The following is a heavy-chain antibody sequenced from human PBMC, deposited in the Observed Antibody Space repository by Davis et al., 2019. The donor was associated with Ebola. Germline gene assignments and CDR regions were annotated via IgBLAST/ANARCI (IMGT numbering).Heavy chain of an antibody. Sequence: SLKISCAASGFTFDDYAMHWVRQAPGKGLEWVSGISWNSGSIGYADSVKGRFTISRDNAKNSLYLQMNSLRAEDTAVYYCARDLYLGSWNYYGMDVWGQGTTVTVSS. CDR1: GFTFDDYA. CDR2: ISWNSGSI. D-gene: IGHD2-2*02. CDR3: ARDLYLGSWNYYGMDV. J-gene: IGHJ6*02. V-gene: IGHV3-9*01.